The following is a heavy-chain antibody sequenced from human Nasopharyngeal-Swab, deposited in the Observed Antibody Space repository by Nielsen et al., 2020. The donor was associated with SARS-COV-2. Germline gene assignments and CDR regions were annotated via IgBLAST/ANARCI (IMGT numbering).Heavy chain of an antibody. CDR3: SVLKFSIFVVAYFDY. V-gene: IGHV4-39*07. D-gene: IGHD3-3*01. CDR2: IYYSGST. J-gene: IGHJ4*02. Sequence: PGKGLEWIGSIYYSGSTYYNPSLKSRVTISVDTSKNQFSLKLSSVTAADTAVYYCSVLKFSIFVVAYFDYFVQGTLVTVSS.